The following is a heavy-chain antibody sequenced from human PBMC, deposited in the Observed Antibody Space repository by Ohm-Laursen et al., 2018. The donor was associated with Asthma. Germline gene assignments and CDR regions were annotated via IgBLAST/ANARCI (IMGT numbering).Heavy chain of an antibody. V-gene: IGHV3-21*01. J-gene: IGHJ4*02. CDR3: ARDSKPNYYDSSGYYYIPDY. CDR2: ISSSSSYI. Sequence: SLRLSCAASGFTFSSYSMNWVRQAPGKGLEWVSSISSSSSYIYYADSVKGRFTISRDNSKNTLYLQMNSLRAEDTAVYYCARDSKPNYYDSSGYYYIPDYWGQGTLVTVSS. D-gene: IGHD3-22*01. CDR1: GFTFSSYS.